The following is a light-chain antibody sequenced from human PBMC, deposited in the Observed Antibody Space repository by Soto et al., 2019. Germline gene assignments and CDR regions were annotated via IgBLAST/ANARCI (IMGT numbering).Light chain of an antibody. J-gene: IGKJ2*01. V-gene: IGKV3-20*01. Sequence: EIVLMQSPDILSLSPGERATVSCRASETITNNDLAWYQQKPGQAPRLLLYGASTSPTGIPDRFSGSGSGTDFTLTIDRLEPEDVAVYFCHHYGSSPPYTFGQGTKLDIK. CDR2: GAS. CDR3: HHYGSSPPYT. CDR1: ETITNND.